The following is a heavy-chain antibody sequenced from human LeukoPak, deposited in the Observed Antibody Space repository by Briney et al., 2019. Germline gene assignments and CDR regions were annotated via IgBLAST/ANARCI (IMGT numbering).Heavy chain of an antibody. CDR1: GFTFGDYA. CDR3: TRDLGLLWFRELLGFDY. J-gene: IGHJ4*02. D-gene: IGHD3-10*01. Sequence: GGSLRLSCTASGFTFGDYAMSRVRQAPGKGLEWVGFIRSKAYGGTTEYAASVKGRFTISRDDSKSIAYLQMNSLKTEDTAVYYCTRDLGLLWFRELLGFDYWGQGTLVTVSS. CDR2: IRSKAYGGTT. V-gene: IGHV3-49*04.